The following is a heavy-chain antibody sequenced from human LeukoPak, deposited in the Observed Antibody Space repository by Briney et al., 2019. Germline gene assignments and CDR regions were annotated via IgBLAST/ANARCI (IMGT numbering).Heavy chain of an antibody. D-gene: IGHD1-14*01. CDR3: TRYNNDHFDY. Sequence: HPGGSLRLSCAASGFTFGGYGMHWFRQTPGKGLEWVAVIAYDGSRAFYADSVKGRFTISRDNSKNTMSVQMDDLRAEDTAVYYCTRYNNDHFDYWGQGTLVTVSS. CDR2: IAYDGSRA. V-gene: IGHV3-33*08. CDR1: GFTFGGYG. J-gene: IGHJ4*02.